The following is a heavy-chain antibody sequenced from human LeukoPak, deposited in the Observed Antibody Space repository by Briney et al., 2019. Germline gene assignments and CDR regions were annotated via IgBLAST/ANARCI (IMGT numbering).Heavy chain of an antibody. CDR2: IYHSGST. CDR1: GGSISSYY. CDR3: TRDTYGGDY. V-gene: IGHV4-59*01. D-gene: IGHD4-23*01. Sequence: SETLSLTCTVSGGSISSYYWSWIRQPPGKGLEWIGYIYHSGSTNYNPSLKSRVTISVDTSKNQISLKLSSVTAADTAVDYCTRDTYGGDYWGQGTLVTVSS. J-gene: IGHJ4*02.